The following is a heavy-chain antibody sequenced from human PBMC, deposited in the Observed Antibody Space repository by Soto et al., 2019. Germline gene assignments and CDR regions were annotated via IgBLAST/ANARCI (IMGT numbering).Heavy chain of an antibody. CDR2: INPNSGGT. Sequence: EASVKVSSKASGYPFTGYYMHWVRQAPGQGLEWMGWINPNSGGTNYAQKFQGWVTMTRDTSISTAYMELSRLRSDDTAVYYCARVNSSGYSPEFDYWGQGTLVTVSS. CDR1: GYPFTGYY. D-gene: IGHD3-22*01. J-gene: IGHJ4*02. CDR3: ARVNSSGYSPEFDY. V-gene: IGHV1-2*04.